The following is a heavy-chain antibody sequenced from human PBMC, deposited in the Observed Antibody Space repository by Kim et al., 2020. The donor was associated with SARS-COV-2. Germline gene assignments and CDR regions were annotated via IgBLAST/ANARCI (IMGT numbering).Heavy chain of an antibody. V-gene: IGHV3-9*01. CDR1: GFTFDDYA. CDR2: ISWNSGSI. Sequence: GGSLRLSCAASGFTFDDYAMHWVRQAPGKGLEWVSGISWNSGSIGYADSVKGRFTISRDNAKNSLYLQMNSLRAEDTALYYCAKDGSLTAAAGRGGAYYYGMDVWGQGTTVTVSS. D-gene: IGHD6-13*01. J-gene: IGHJ6*02. CDR3: AKDGSLTAAAGRGGAYYYGMDV.